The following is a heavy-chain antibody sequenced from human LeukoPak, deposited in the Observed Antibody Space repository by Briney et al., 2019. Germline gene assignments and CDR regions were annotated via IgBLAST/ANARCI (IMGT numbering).Heavy chain of an antibody. J-gene: IGHJ4*02. CDR3: AVTMVRGVMVPFDY. CDR1: GFTFSTYT. V-gene: IGHV3-21*06. CDR2: IRGSTSYT. Sequence: PGGSLRLSCAASGFTFSTYTMNWVRQAPGKGLEWVSYIRGSTSYTYYADSVKGRFTISRDNAKNSLYLQMNSLRVEDTAVYYCAVTMVRGVMVPFDYWGQGTLVTVSS. D-gene: IGHD3-10*01.